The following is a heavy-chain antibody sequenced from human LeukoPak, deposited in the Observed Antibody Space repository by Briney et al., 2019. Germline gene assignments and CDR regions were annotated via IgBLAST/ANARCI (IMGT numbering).Heavy chain of an antibody. D-gene: IGHD3-22*01. CDR2: IYLSGRT. V-gene: IGHV4-4*02. CDR1: GGSISSSNW. CDR3: ASGFYDSSGFYAAFDI. J-gene: IGHJ3*02. Sequence: PSETLSLTCAVSGGSISSSNWWNWVRQPPGKGLEWIGEIYLSGRTTYSPSLKSRATISADKSKNQFSLRLSSVTAADTAVYYCASGFYDSSGFYAAFDIWGLGTLVTVSS.